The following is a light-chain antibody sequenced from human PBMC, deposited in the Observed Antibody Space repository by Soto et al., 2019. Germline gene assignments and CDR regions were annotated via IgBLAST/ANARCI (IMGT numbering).Light chain of an antibody. V-gene: IGKV1-39*01. CDR3: QQSYSTPRP. CDR2: AAS. CDR1: QSISTY. Sequence: DIQMTQSPSSLSASVGDRVTITCRASQSISTYLNWYQQKPGKAPKLLIYAASILQNGVPSRFSGSGSGTDFTLTISSLQPEDFATYYCQQSYSTPRPFGQGTKVEIK. J-gene: IGKJ1*01.